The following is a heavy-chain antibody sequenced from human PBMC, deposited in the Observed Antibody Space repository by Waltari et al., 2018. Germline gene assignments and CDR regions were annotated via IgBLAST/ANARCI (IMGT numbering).Heavy chain of an antibody. CDR3: ARESVGAVLRYFDWPAGFDY. V-gene: IGHV4-34*01. CDR2: INHSGST. Sequence: QVQLQQWGAGLLKPSETLSLTCAVYGGSFSGYYWRWIRQPPGKGLEWIGEINHSGSTNYNPSLKSRVTISVDTSKNQFSLKLSSVTAADTAVYYCARESVGAVLRYFDWPAGFDYWGQGTLVTVSS. D-gene: IGHD3-9*01. J-gene: IGHJ4*02. CDR1: GGSFSGYY.